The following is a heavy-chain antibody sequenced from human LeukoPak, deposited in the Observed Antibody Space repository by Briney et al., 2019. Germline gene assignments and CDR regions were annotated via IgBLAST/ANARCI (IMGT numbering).Heavy chain of an antibody. V-gene: IGHV4-59*01. CDR2: IYDSGSS. D-gene: IGHD5-18*01. CDR1: GASISRYF. J-gene: IGHJ4*02. CDR3: ARVPDTTMVYFDY. Sequence: PSETLSLTCAASGASISRYFWSWIRQPPGKGLERIGYIYDSGSSKYNPSLESRVTISLDTSKNQFSLKLTFVTAADTAVYYCARVPDTTMVYFDYWGQGTLVTVSS.